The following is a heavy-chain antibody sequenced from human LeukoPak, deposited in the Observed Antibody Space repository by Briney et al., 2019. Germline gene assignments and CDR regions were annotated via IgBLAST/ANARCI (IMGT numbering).Heavy chain of an antibody. CDR2: IYGSGST. V-gene: IGHV4-59*01. CDR1: GGSISSYY. J-gene: IGHJ5*02. Sequence: PSETLSLTCTVSGGSISSYYWSWIRQPPGKGLEWIGHIYGSGSTNYNPSLKSRVTLSVDTSKNQFSLKPSSVTAADTAVYYCAREGTSGTHLNWFDPWGQGTLVTVSS. D-gene: IGHD1-1*01. CDR3: AREGTSGTHLNWFDP.